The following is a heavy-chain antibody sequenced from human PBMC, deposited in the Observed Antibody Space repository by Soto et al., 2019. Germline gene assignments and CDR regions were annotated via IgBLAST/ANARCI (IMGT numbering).Heavy chain of an antibody. Sequence: GGSLRLSCAASGFPFSSYTLYWVRQAPGKGLEWVAIISYDGSNKYYADSVKGRFTISRDNSKNTLFLQMNSLRAEDTAIYYCARVLRFLEWLLWGYGMDVWGQGTTVTVSS. J-gene: IGHJ6*02. CDR3: ARVLRFLEWLLWGYGMDV. CDR2: ISYDGSNK. CDR1: GFPFSSYT. V-gene: IGHV3-30-3*01. D-gene: IGHD3-3*01.